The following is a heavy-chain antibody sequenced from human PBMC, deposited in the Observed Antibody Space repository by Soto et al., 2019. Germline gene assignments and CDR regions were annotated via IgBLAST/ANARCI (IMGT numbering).Heavy chain of an antibody. D-gene: IGHD7-27*01. Sequence: EVQLVESGGGLVQPGGSLRLSCAASGFTFSNSWMSWVRQAPGKGLEWVADINPVESEKYYVDSVKGRFTVSRDNAKKSIDLQMNRLGVEDTALYYCARDPAWGSLDYWGLGTLVTVSS. V-gene: IGHV3-7*01. CDR3: ARDPAWGSLDY. J-gene: IGHJ4*02. CDR1: GFTFSNSW. CDR2: INPVESEK.